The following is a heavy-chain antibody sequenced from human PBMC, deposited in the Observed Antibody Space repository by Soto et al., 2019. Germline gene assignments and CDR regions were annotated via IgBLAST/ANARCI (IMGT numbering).Heavy chain of an antibody. CDR1: GITFNNAS. J-gene: IGHJ4*02. D-gene: IGHD2-15*01. V-gene: IGHV3-15*04. CDR2: IGSEIDGATI. Sequence: PGGSLRLSCAVSGITFNNASMSWVRQAPGKGLEWVGRIGSEIDGATIDYAAPVKGRFIISRDESKAFLQMNSLKTEDTAIYFCTTDNSYSVGGGRYWGQGTLVTVSS. CDR3: TTDNSYSVGGGRY.